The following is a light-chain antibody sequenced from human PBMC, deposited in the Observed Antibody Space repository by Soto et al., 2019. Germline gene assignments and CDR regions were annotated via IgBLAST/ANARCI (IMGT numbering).Light chain of an antibody. CDR3: QQYKSYWT. J-gene: IGKJ1*01. Sequence: GDGVTITCRASQSIGTWLAWYQQKPGKAPKVLIYDVSTLKSGVPSRFSGSASGTEFTLSISNLQPDDFATYYCQQYKSYWTFGQGTKVEIK. CDR2: DVS. CDR1: QSIGTW. V-gene: IGKV1-5*01.